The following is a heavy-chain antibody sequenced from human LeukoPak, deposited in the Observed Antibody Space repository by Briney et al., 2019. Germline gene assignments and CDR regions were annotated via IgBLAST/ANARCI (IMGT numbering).Heavy chain of an antibody. CDR3: AREARFPTRGKHCTNGVCYIDY. V-gene: IGHV1-18*01. D-gene: IGHD2-8*01. Sequence: ASVKVSCKASGYTFTSYGISWVRQAPGQGLEWMGWISAYNGNTNYAQKLQGRVTMTTDTSTSTAYMELRSLRSDDTAVYYCAREARFPTRGKHCTNGVCYIDYWGQGTLVTVSS. CDR1: GYTFTSYG. CDR2: ISAYNGNT. J-gene: IGHJ4*02.